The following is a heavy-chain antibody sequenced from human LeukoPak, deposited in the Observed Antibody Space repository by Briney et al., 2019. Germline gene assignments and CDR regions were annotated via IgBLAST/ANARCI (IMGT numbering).Heavy chain of an antibody. CDR2: IYHSGST. D-gene: IGHD5-18*01. CDR1: GYSISSGYY. CDR3: ARMNFGDTAMVKVQGYFDY. V-gene: IGHV4-38-2*01. J-gene: IGHJ4*02. Sequence: SETLSFTCAVSGYSISSGYYWGWIRQPPGKGLEWIGSIYHSGSTYYNPSLKSRVTITVDTSKNQFSLKLSSVTAADTAVYYCARMNFGDTAMVKVQGYFDYWGQGTLVTVSS.